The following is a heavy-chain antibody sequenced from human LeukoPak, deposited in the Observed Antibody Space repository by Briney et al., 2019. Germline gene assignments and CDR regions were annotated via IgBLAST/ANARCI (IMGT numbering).Heavy chain of an antibody. J-gene: IGHJ4*02. V-gene: IGHV4-39*01. CDR3: ARHGTVRGVIGY. CDR1: GGSISSSSYY. Sequence: SETLSLTCTVSGGSISSSSYYWGWIRQPPGKGLEWIGSIYYSGSTYYNPSLKSRVTISVDTSKNQFSLKLSSVTAADTAVYYCARHGTVRGVIGYWGQGTLVTVSS. D-gene: IGHD3-10*01. CDR2: IYYSGST.